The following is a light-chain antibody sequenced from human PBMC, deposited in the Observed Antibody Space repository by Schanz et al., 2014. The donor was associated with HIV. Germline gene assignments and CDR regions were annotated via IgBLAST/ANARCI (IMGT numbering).Light chain of an antibody. J-gene: IGKJ1*01. CDR1: QSVTRNF. CDR3: QQRADWPRT. CDR2: GAS. V-gene: IGKV3D-20*02. Sequence: ETVLTQSPGSLSLSPGERVTLSCRASQSVTRNFLAWYQHKPGQAPRLLVYGASTRATGIPARFSGSGSGTDFTLTISRLEPEDFAVYYCQQRADWPRTFGQGTKVEIK.